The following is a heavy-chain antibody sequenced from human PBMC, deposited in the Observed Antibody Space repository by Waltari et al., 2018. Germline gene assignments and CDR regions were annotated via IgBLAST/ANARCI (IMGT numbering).Heavy chain of an antibody. CDR3: ARGYCSGGSCYSGRWYFDL. J-gene: IGHJ2*01. CDR1: GFTVSSNY. D-gene: IGHD2-15*01. Sequence: VQLVESGGGLIQPGGSLRLSCAASGFTVSSNYMSWVRQAPGKGLEWIGYIYYSGSTNYNPALKSRVTISVDTSKNQFSLKLSSVTAADTAVYYCARGYCSGGSCYSGRWYFDLWGRGTLVTVSS. CDR2: IYYSGST. V-gene: IGHV4-59*02.